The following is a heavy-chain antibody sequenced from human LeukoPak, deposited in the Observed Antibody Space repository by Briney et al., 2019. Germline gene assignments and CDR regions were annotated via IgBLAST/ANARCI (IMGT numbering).Heavy chain of an antibody. D-gene: IGHD3-22*01. V-gene: IGHV3-23*01. CDR3: AKGDYDSSGYNY. CDR1: GFTFSSYA. CDR2: ISGSGGST. J-gene: IGHJ4*02. Sequence: PGGSLRLSCAASGFTFSSYAMSWVRQAPGKGPEWVSAISGSGGSTYYADSVKGRFTISRDNSKNTLYLQMNSLRAEDTAVYYCAKGDYDSSGYNYWGQGTLVTVSS.